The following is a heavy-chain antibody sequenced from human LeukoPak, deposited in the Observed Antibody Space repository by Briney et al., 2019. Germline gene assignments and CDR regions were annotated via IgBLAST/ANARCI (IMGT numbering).Heavy chain of an antibody. V-gene: IGHV4-59*11. Sequence: SETLSLACTVSGGSISSHYWSWIRQPPGKGLEWIGYIYYSGSTNYNPSLKSRVTISVDTSKNHLSLKLSSVTAADTAVYYCARTYSGYDYDNFDYWGQGSLVTVSS. D-gene: IGHD5-12*01. CDR2: IYYSGST. CDR3: ARTYSGYDYDNFDY. CDR1: GGSISSHY. J-gene: IGHJ4*02.